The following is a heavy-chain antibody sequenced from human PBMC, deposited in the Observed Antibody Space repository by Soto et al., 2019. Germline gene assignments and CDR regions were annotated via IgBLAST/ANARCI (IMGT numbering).Heavy chain of an antibody. J-gene: IGHJ6*03. D-gene: IGHD3-10*01. CDR2: INHSGST. V-gene: IGHV4-34*01. Sequence: SETLSLTCAVYGGSFSGYYWNWIRQPPGKGLEWIGEINHSGSTNYNPSLGSRVTISVDTSENRFSLRLSSVTAADTAVYYCARDSYYGSGSYSSRRYYYYMDVWGKGTTVTVSS. CDR3: ARDSYYGSGSYSSRRYYYYMDV. CDR1: GGSFSGYY.